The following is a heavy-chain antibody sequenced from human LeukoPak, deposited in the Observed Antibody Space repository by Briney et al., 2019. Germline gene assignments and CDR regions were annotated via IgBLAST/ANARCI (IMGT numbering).Heavy chain of an antibody. V-gene: IGHV3-30*02. CDR3: AKERYCSGGRCYPDDN. Sequence: GGSLRLSCAASGFTFSSYSMMWVRQAPGKGLEWVAFIRYDGSNKYYADSVKGRFTISRDNSNNTVFLQMNSLRTEDTAVFYCAKERYCSGGRCYPDDNWGQGTLVTVSS. J-gene: IGHJ4*02. D-gene: IGHD2-15*01. CDR1: GFTFSSYS. CDR2: IRYDGSNK.